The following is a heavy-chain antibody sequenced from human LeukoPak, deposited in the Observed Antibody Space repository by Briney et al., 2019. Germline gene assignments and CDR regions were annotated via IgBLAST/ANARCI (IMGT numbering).Heavy chain of an antibody. CDR1: GFTFSNYA. D-gene: IGHD4/OR15-4a*01. CDR3: AKAGLVRGGALDS. CDR2: ISNSDGNT. V-gene: IGHV3-23*01. J-gene: IGHJ4*02. Sequence: GGSLRLSCAASGFTFSNYAMSWVRQAPGKGLEWVSTISNSDGNTYYADSVKGRFTISRDNSKSTLYLQMNSLRVEDTAVYYCAKAGLVRGGALDSWGQGTLVTVSS.